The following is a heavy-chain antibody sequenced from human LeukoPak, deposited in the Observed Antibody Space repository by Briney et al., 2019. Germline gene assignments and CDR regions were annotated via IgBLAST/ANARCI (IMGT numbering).Heavy chain of an antibody. CDR2: ISYDGSNK. V-gene: IGHV3-30*03. CDR1: GFTFSSYG. J-gene: IGHJ6*03. D-gene: IGHD3-10*01. CDR3: ASSVRYYYYMDV. Sequence: GGSLRLSCAASGFTFSSYGMHWVRQAPGKGLEWVAVISYDGSNKYYADSVEGRFTISRDNSKNTLYLQMNSLRAEDTAVYYCASSVRYYYYMDVWGKGTTVTVSS.